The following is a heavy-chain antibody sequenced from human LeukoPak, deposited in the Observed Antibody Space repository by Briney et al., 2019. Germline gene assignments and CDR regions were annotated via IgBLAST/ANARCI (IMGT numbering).Heavy chain of an antibody. V-gene: IGHV1-18*01. D-gene: IGHD6-19*01. J-gene: IGHJ4*02. Sequence: VASVKVSCKASGYTFTSYGISWVRQAPGQGLEWMGWISAYNGNTNYAQKLQGRVTMTTDTSTSTAYTELRSLRSDDTAVYYCARDQQWLTYWGQGTLVTVSS. CDR3: ARDQQWLTY. CDR2: ISAYNGNT. CDR1: GYTFTSYG.